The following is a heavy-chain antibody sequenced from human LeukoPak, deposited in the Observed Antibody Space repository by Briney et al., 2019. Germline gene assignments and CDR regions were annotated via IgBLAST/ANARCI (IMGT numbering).Heavy chain of an antibody. CDR1: GFIFSSHG. Sequence: GGSLRLSCAASGFIFSSHGMNWVRQAPGKGLEWVSYISSSSSTIYYADSVKGRFTISRDNAKKSLYLQMNSLRAEGTAVYYCARVRYFDWLGPFDYWGQGTLVTVSS. D-gene: IGHD3-9*01. CDR2: ISSSSSTI. V-gene: IGHV3-48*01. CDR3: ARVRYFDWLGPFDY. J-gene: IGHJ4*02.